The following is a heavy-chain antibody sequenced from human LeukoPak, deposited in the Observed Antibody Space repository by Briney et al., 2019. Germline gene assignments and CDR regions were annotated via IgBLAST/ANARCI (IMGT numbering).Heavy chain of an antibody. D-gene: IGHD6-13*01. CDR2: INHSGST. Sequence: PSETLSLTCAVYGGSFSGYYWSWIRQPPGKGLEWIGEINHSGSTNYNPSLKSRVTISVDTSKNQFSLKLSSVTAADTAVYYCARDGIAVADYWGQGTLVTVSS. J-gene: IGHJ4*02. CDR3: ARDGIAVADY. CDR1: GGSFSGYY. V-gene: IGHV4-34*01.